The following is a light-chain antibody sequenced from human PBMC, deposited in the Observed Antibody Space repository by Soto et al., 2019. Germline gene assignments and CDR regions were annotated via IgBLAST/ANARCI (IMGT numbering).Light chain of an antibody. CDR3: CSYAGYSSFV. CDR2: EGS. Sequence: QSALTQPASVSGSPGQSITISCTGTSSDVGSYNLVSWYQQHPGKAPKVIISEGSKGPSGVSNRFSGSKSGNTASLTISGLQAEDEADYYCCSYAGYSSFVFGSGTKVTVL. V-gene: IGLV2-23*03. CDR1: SSDVGSYNL. J-gene: IGLJ1*01.